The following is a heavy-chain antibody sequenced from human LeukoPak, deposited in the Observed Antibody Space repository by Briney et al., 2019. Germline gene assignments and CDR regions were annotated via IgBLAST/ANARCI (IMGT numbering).Heavy chain of an antibody. Sequence: GGSLRLSCAASGFTFSTYSMNWVRQAPGKGLEWVSYINSTGRVIYYPDSVKGRFTISRDNAKNSLYLQMNSLKTEDTAVYYCVRVHSSSWSGSYFDYWGQGTLVTVSS. CDR3: VRVHSSSWSGSYFDY. J-gene: IGHJ4*02. CDR1: GFTFSTYS. V-gene: IGHV3-48*04. D-gene: IGHD6-13*01. CDR2: INSTGRVI.